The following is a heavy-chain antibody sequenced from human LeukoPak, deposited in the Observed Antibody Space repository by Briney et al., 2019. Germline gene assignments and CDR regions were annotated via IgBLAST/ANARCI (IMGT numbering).Heavy chain of an antibody. CDR1: GFAFSSYA. D-gene: IGHD3-10*01. CDR3: AKDRRGFGNFDI. J-gene: IGHJ3*02. V-gene: IGHV3-23*01. Sequence: GGSLRLSCAASGFAFSSYAMSWVRQAPGKGLEWVSAISGSGGSTYYADSVKGRFTISRDNSKNTLYLQMNSLRAEDTAVYYCAKDRRGFGNFDIWGQGTMVTVSS. CDR2: ISGSGGST.